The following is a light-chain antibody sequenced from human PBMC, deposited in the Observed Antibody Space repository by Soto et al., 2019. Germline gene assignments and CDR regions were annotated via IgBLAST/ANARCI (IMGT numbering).Light chain of an antibody. J-gene: IGKJ1*01. Sequence: DIQMTQSPSTLSASVGDRVTITCRASQSISNWLAWYQQKPGKAPKVLIYKASILESGVPSRIRGSGSGTEFTLTISSLQPDDFATYYCQQYNSYSWTFGQGTKVEIK. CDR3: QQYNSYSWT. CDR2: KAS. V-gene: IGKV1-5*03. CDR1: QSISNW.